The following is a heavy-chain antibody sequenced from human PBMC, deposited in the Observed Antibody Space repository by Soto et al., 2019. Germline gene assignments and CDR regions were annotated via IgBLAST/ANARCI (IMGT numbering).Heavy chain of an antibody. D-gene: IGHD2-21*02. CDR2: FIPMIGTA. CDR1: GGTFSIYT. CDR3: AVVVVTLAPERHGAFDV. Sequence: QVQLVQSGAEVKRPGSSINISCKASGGTFSIYTVSWVRQAPGQGLEWMGRFIPMIGTANYAQNFQGRVTLSADKSATAAYVELSSLTPQGTARYYCAVVVVTLAPERHGAFDVWGQGTAVTVSP. J-gene: IGHJ3*01. V-gene: IGHV1-69*08.